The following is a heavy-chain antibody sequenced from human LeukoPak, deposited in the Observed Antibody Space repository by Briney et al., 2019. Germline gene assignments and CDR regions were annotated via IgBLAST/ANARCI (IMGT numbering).Heavy chain of an antibody. J-gene: IGHJ3*02. CDR2: IRYDGSNK. CDR3: AKGSCSSTSCAAFDI. V-gene: IGHV3-30*02. Sequence: GGSLRLSCAASGFTFSSYGMHWVRQAPGKGLEWVAFIRYDGSNKYYADSVKGRFTISRDSSKNTLYLQMNSLRAEDTAVYYCAKGSCSSTSCAAFDIWGQGTMVTVSS. CDR1: GFTFSSYG. D-gene: IGHD2-2*01.